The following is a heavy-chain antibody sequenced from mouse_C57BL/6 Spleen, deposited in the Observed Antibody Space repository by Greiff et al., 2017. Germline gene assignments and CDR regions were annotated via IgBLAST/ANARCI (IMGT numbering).Heavy chain of an antibody. CDR3: ARIGGYYVGAMDY. Sequence: QVQLQQSGAELVKPGASVKISCKASGYTFTDYYINWVKQRPGQGLEWIARIYPGSGNTYYNEKFKGKATLTAEKSSSTAYMQLSSLTSEDSAVYFCARIGGYYVGAMDYWGQGTSVTVSS. V-gene: IGHV1-76*01. CDR1: GYTFTDYY. CDR2: IYPGSGNT. J-gene: IGHJ4*01. D-gene: IGHD2-3*01.